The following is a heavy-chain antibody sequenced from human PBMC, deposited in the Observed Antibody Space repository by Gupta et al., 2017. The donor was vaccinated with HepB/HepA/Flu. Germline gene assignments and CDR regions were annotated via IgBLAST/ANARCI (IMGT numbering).Heavy chain of an antibody. D-gene: IGHD2-8*01. CDR2: IYYSGST. CDR1: GGSISSDDYN. CDR3: TRGCSMTPNDS. V-gene: IGHV4-30-4*01. J-gene: IGHJ4*02. Sequence: QVQLQESGPGLVKPSPTMSLNCTVPGGSISSDDYNWNWIRQPPGKGLEWIGYIYYSGSTYYNPSLKSRVTISVDPSKNQFSLKLRSVTAADTAVYYCTRGCSMTPNDSWGQGTLVTVSS.